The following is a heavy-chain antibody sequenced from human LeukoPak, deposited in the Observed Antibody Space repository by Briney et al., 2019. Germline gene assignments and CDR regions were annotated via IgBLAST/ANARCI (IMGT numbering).Heavy chain of an antibody. J-gene: IGHJ4*02. V-gene: IGHV3-23*01. CDR2: ISGSGGST. CDR3: AKRGVVIRVILVGFQKEAYYFDS. CDR1: GITLSNYG. Sequence: PGGSLRLSCRVSGITLSNYGMSWVRQAPGKGLEWVAGISGSGGSTNYADSVKGRFTISRDNPKNTLYLQMTSLRAEDTAVYFCAKRGVVIRVILVGFQKEAYYFDSWGQGALVTVSS. D-gene: IGHD3-22*01.